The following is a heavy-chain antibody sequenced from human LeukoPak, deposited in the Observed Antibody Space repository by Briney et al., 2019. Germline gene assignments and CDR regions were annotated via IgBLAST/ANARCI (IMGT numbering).Heavy chain of an antibody. D-gene: IGHD3-16*01. Sequence: ASVEVSCKASGYTFTGYYMHWVRRAPGQGLEWMGWINPNSGGTNYAQKFQGRVTMTRDTSISTAYMELSRLRSDDTAVYYCARVFPFQGSSSLGYWGQGTLVTVSS. V-gene: IGHV1-2*02. J-gene: IGHJ4*02. CDR3: ARVFPFQGSSSLGY. CDR2: INPNSGGT. CDR1: GYTFTGYY.